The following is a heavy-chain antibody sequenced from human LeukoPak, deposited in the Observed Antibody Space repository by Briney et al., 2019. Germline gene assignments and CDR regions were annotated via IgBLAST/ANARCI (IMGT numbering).Heavy chain of an antibody. CDR3: TRDLGNWFIDY. CDR2: IYHSGST. J-gene: IGHJ4*02. Sequence: GSLRLSCAASGFTFSSYGMHWVRQAPGKGLEWIGSIYHSGSTYYNPSLKSRVTISVDTSKNQFSLKLSSVTAADTAIYYCTRDLGNWFIDYWGQGTLVTVSS. V-gene: IGHV4-38-2*02. CDR1: GFTFSSYG. D-gene: IGHD3-10*01.